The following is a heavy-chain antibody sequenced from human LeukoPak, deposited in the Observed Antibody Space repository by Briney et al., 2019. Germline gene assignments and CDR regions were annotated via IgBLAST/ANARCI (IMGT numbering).Heavy chain of an antibody. V-gene: IGHV3-23*01. D-gene: IGHD5-18*01. CDR2: ISGRDGYT. CDR1: GFTFSTYA. Sequence: GGSLRLSCAASGFTFSTYAMSWVRQAPGEGLEWVSIISGRDGYTHYADAVKGRSTISRDNSKNTLYLQMNSLRAEDTAVYYCAKDQLTGGYNYGYGTFDILGQGTMVTVSS. CDR3: AKDQLTGGYNYGYGTFDI. J-gene: IGHJ3*02.